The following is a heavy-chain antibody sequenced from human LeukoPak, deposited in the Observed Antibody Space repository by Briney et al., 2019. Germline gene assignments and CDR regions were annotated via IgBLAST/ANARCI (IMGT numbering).Heavy chain of an antibody. Sequence: GGSLRLSCAASGFPFNAYWMTWVRQAPGKGLEWVADIRQDGDTKYYVDSVKGRFTISRDNAMNSLYLQMNSLRAEDTAIYYCARSLPYGTTWYGRSDFWGQGTLVTVSS. D-gene: IGHD6-13*01. CDR1: GFPFNAYW. V-gene: IGHV3-7*03. CDR2: IRQDGDTK. CDR3: ARSLPYGTTWYGRSDF. J-gene: IGHJ4*02.